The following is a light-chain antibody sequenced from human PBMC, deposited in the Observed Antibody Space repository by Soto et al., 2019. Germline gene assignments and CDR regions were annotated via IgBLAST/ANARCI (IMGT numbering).Light chain of an antibody. CDR3: QQAKSFPIT. CDR1: QSISSW. Sequence: DIQMTQSPSTLSASVGETVTITFRASQSISSWLAWFQEKPGKAPKLLIYSASTLVRGVPSRFSGSGSGTEFTLTISGLQPEDSLTYYCQQAKSFPITFGQGTRLEI. J-gene: IGKJ5*01. CDR2: SAS. V-gene: IGKV1-5*03.